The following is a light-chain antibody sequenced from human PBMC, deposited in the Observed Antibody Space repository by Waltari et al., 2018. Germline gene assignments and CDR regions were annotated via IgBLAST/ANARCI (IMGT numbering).Light chain of an antibody. CDR1: QNIDNN. Sequence: EVVMTQSPAALSLSPGEPVTPSCKASQNIDNNLAWYQQKPGQSPRLLIYGASTRATGVPARFSGSGSGTEFTLTISSLQSEDCAVFYCQQYNRWPPLTFGGGTKVEIK. V-gene: IGKV3-15*01. CDR2: GAS. CDR3: QQYNRWPPLT. J-gene: IGKJ4*01.